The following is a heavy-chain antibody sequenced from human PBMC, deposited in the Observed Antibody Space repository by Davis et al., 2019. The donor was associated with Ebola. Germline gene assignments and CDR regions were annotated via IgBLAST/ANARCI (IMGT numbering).Heavy chain of an antibody. Sequence: ASVKVSCKASGYTFTSYYMHWVRQAPGQGLEWMGIINPRGGSTSYAQKFQGRVTMTRDTSTSTVYMEVRSLRSTDPAVYFCARGRTGYYFDSSDSPNWFDPWGQGTLVTVSS. J-gene: IGHJ5*02. D-gene: IGHD3-22*01. CDR2: INPRGGST. V-gene: IGHV1-46*01. CDR3: ARGRTGYYFDSSDSPNWFDP. CDR1: GYTFTSYY.